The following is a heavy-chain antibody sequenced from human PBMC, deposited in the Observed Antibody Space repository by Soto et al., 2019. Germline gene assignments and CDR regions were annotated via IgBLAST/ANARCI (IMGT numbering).Heavy chain of an antibody. CDR2: IRSKAYGGTT. V-gene: IGHV3-49*03. Sequence: GGSLRLSCTASGFTFGDYAMSWFRQAPGKGLEWVGFIRSKAYGGTTEYAASVKSRFTISRDDSKSIAYLQMNSLKTGDTALYYCTRVGDILTGYPDAFDIWGQGTMVTVSS. D-gene: IGHD3-9*01. CDR1: GFTFGDYA. CDR3: TRVGDILTGYPDAFDI. J-gene: IGHJ3*02.